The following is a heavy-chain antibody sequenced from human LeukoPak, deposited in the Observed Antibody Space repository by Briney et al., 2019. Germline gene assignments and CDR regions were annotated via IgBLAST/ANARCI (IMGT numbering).Heavy chain of an antibody. CDR3: AKGRSSWLPLLY. Sequence: PSETLSLTCAVYGGSFSGYYWSWIRQPPGKGLEWIGYIYYSGSANYNPSLKSRVTISVDTSKNQFSLKLNSVTAVDTAVYYCAKGRSSWLPLLYWGQGTLVTVSS. D-gene: IGHD6-13*01. CDR1: GGSFSGYY. V-gene: IGHV4-59*01. J-gene: IGHJ4*02. CDR2: IYYSGSA.